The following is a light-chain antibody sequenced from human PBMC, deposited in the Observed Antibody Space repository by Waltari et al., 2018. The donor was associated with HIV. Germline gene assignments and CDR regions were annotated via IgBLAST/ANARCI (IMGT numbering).Light chain of an antibody. CDR2: DAS. J-gene: IGKJ4*01. CDR3: QQRSNWPPLT. V-gene: IGKV3-11*01. Sequence: EVVLTQSPATLSLSPGERATLFCRASESVSSDLAWIQQRPGQAPRLLIYDASNRDTGVPARFTGSGSGTDFTLTISSLQPEDFAFYFCQQRSNWPPLTFGGGTK. CDR1: ESVSSD.